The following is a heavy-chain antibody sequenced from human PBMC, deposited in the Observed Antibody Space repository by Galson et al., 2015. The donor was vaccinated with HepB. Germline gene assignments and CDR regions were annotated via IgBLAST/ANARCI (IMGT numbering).Heavy chain of an antibody. CDR3: ARDRPSRPTSYFDY. D-gene: IGHD2-2*01. Sequence: TLSLTCTVSSGSVISGGYYWSWIRQHPGKGLEWIGYISYSGSTSYNPSLKSRITMSADTSKNQFSLKLRSVTAADTAVYYCARDRPSRPTSYFDYWGQGTLVTVSS. J-gene: IGHJ4*02. CDR1: SGSVISGGYY. V-gene: IGHV4-31*03. CDR2: ISYSGST.